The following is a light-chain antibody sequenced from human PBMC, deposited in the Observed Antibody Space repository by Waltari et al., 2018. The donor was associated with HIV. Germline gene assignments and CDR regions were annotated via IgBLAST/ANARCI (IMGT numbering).Light chain of an antibody. CDR2: EVS. V-gene: IGLV2-14*01. CDR3: SSYTSSSTLV. Sequence: QSALTQPASVSGSPGPSITISCTGTSSDVGGSNYVPWYQQHPGKAPKLMIYEVSNRPSGVSNRFSGSKSGNTASLTISGLQAEDEADYYCSSYTSSSTLVFGGGTKLTVL. J-gene: IGLJ2*01. CDR1: SSDVGGSNY.